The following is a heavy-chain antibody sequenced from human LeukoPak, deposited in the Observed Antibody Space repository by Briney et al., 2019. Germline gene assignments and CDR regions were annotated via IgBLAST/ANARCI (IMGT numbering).Heavy chain of an antibody. CDR3: ASRKLGNDY. D-gene: IGHD7-27*01. V-gene: IGHV4-59*02. CDR2: IYYTGST. CDR1: GGSVSDYY. J-gene: IGHJ4*02. Sequence: SETLSLTCTISGGSVSDYYWSWIRQSPGKGLEWIGYIYYTGSTTYNPSLKSRVAISADTSKNQFSLKLSSVTAADTAVYYCASRKLGNDYWGQGTLVTVSS.